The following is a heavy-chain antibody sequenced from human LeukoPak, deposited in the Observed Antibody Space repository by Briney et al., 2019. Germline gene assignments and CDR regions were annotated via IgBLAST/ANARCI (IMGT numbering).Heavy chain of an antibody. D-gene: IGHD2-21*02. CDR3: ARDRGAYCGGDCYLGFDY. CDR2: IAGSSGYI. Sequence: VGSLRLSCAASGFTFSSYTMNWVRQAPGKGLEWVSSIAGSSGYISYADSVKGRFTISRDNAKKSLYLQMTSLTAEDTAVYYCARDRGAYCGGDCYLGFDYWGRGTLVTVSS. V-gene: IGHV3-21*01. J-gene: IGHJ4*01. CDR1: GFTFSSYT.